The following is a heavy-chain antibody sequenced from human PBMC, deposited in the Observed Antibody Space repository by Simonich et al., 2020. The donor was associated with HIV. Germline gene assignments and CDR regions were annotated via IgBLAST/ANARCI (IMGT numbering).Heavy chain of an antibody. CDR1: GYTFTDYY. Sequence: QVQLVQSGAEVKKPGASVKVSCKASGYTFTDYYMNWVRQAPGPGLGWMGWINPSTGDTNYAQNFQGRVTMTRDPSSSTAYMELSRLRSDDTAVYYCARRTGVGRGFDYWGQGTLVTVSS. J-gene: IGHJ4*02. CDR3: ARRTGVGRGFDY. D-gene: IGHD7-27*01. CDR2: INPSTGDT. V-gene: IGHV1-2*02.